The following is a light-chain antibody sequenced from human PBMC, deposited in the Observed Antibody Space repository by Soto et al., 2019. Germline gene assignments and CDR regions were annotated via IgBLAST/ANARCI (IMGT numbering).Light chain of an antibody. V-gene: IGKV1-16*02. Sequence: DIQMTQSPSSLSASVGDRVTITCRASQGVTNHLAWFQQKPGNAPKSLIYAASSMQVGVPSKFSGSGYGTDFTLTIRNLQPEDVASYYCQQYDNFPLTFGGGTKVEI. CDR2: AAS. J-gene: IGKJ4*01. CDR1: QGVTNH. CDR3: QQYDNFPLT.